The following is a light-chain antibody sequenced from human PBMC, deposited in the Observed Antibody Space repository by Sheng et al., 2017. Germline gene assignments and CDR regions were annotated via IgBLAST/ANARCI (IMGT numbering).Light chain of an antibody. J-gene: IGLJ1*01. CDR3: CSYAGSSTPYV. V-gene: IGLV2-23*01. Sequence: QSALTQPASVSGSPGQSITISCTGTNNDVGSYNLVSWYQQHPGKAPKLMIYEGSKRPSGVSNRFSGSKSGNTASLTISGLQAEDEADYYCCSYAGSSTPYVFGTGTKVTVL. CDR2: EGS. CDR1: NNDVGSYNL.